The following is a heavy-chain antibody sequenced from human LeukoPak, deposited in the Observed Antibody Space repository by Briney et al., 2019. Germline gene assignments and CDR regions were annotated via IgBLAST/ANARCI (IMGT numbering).Heavy chain of an antibody. D-gene: IGHD6-13*01. CDR2: ISSYNGNT. Sequence: ASVTVSCKASGYTFTTYGVSWVRQAPGQGLEWMGWISSYNGNTNYAQKLQGRVTMTTDTSTSTAYMELRSLRSDDTAVYYCARSLPGYSSSWYAGWFDPWGQGTLVTVSS. CDR1: GYTFTTYG. J-gene: IGHJ5*02. V-gene: IGHV1-18*01. CDR3: ARSLPGYSSSWYAGWFDP.